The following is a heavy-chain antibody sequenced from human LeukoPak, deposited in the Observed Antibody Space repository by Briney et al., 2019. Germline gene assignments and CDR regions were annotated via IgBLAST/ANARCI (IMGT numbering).Heavy chain of an antibody. J-gene: IGHJ4*02. V-gene: IGHV3-21*05. CDR2: ISGSGSDI. Sequence: GGSLRLSCAGSGFTFSFHSLTWVRQAPGRGLEWVSFISGSGSDIFYADSVKGRFTISRDNAKNSVSLQIDSLRGDDTAVYYCTRDIGGSYSAIDDWGQGTLVTASS. D-gene: IGHD1-26*01. CDR1: GFTFSFHS. CDR3: TRDIGGSYSAIDD.